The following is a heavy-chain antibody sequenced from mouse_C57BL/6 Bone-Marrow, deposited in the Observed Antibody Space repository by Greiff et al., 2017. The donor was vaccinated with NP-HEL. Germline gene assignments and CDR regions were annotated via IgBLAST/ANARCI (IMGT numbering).Heavy chain of an antibody. D-gene: IGHD2-4*01. CDR2: ISYDGSN. V-gene: IGHV3-6*01. J-gene: IGHJ2*01. CDR3: ASLIYYDYVFDY. Sequence: EVQLQESGPGLVKPSQSLSLTCSVTGYSITSGYYWNWLRQFPGNKLEWMGYISYDGSNNYNPSLKNRISITRDPSKNQFFLKLNSVTTEDTATYYCASLIYYDYVFDYWGQGTTLTVSS. CDR1: GYSITSGYY.